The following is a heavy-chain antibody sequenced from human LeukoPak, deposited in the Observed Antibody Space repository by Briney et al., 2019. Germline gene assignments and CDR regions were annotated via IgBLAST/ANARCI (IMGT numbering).Heavy chain of an antibody. V-gene: IGHV4-30-2*01. CDR1: GGSISNGGYY. CDR3: ARHSSSWCFDY. Sequence: PSQTLSLTCSVSGGSISNGGYYWSWIRQPPGKGLEWIGFVYHGGSTNYSPSLKSRVTMSLDRSKNQFSLKLSSVTAADTAVYYCARHSSSWCFDYWGQGTLVTVSS. J-gene: IGHJ4*02. D-gene: IGHD6-13*01. CDR2: VYHGGST.